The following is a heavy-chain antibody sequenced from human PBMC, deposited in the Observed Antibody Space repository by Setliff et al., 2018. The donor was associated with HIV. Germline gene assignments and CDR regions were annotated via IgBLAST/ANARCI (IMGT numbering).Heavy chain of an antibody. V-gene: IGHV3-11*04. CDR3: ARSVIGYYYYGTDV. Sequence: GSLRLSCIASGFSFSDYYMAWIRQTPGKGLEWISYIDDSGRIRDYADSVKGRFTISRDNSKNTLYLQMNSLRAEDTAVYYCARSVIGYYYYGTDVWGQGTLVTVSS. CDR1: GFSFSDYY. CDR2: IDDSGRIR. J-gene: IGHJ6*02. D-gene: IGHD3-10*01.